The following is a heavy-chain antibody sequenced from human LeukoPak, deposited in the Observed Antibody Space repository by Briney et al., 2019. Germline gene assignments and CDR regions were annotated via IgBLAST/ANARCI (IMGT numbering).Heavy chain of an antibody. V-gene: IGHV1-3*01. CDR3: ARDAGYDYVE. D-gene: IGHD3-16*01. CDR2: INAGNGNT. Sequence: GASVKVSCKASGGTFSSYAISWVRQAPGQGLEWMGWINAGNGNTKYSQKFQGRVTITRDTSASTAYMELSSLRSEDTAVYYCARDAGYDYVEWGQGTLVTVSS. CDR1: GGTFSSYA. J-gene: IGHJ4*02.